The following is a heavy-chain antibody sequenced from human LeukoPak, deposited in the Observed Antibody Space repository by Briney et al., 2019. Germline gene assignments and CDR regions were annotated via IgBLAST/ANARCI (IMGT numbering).Heavy chain of an antibody. CDR2: IIPIFGTA. CDR3: ARDLGSSLPYYYMDV. J-gene: IGHJ6*03. D-gene: IGHD6-6*01. CDR1: GGTFSSYA. Sequence: GASVNVSCKASGGTFSSYAISWVRQAPGQGLEWMGGIIPIFGTANYAQKFQGRVTITTDESTSTAYMELSSLRSEDTAVYYCARDLGSSLPYYYMDVWGKGTTVTVSS. V-gene: IGHV1-69*05.